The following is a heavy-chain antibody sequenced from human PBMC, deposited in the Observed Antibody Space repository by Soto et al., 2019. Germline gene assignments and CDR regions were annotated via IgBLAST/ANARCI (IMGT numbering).Heavy chain of an antibody. Sequence: GGSLRLSCAASGFTFSTYAMTCVRQPPVKGLEGGSSGGGRGDGTYYAASRKGRCTITRDNSKNTLYLQMNSLRAEDTAIYYCVKAREVTLVRISLDQWGQGTLVTVSS. CDR2: GGGRGDGT. CDR1: GFTFSTYA. V-gene: IGHV3-23*01. J-gene: IGHJ4*02. CDR3: VKAREVTLVRISLDQ. D-gene: IGHD3-10*01.